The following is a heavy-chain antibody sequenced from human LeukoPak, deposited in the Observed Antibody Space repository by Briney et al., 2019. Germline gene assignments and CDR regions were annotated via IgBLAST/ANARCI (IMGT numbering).Heavy chain of an antibody. CDR2: ISYDGSNK. D-gene: IGHD1-26*01. Sequence: GGSLRLSCAASGFTFSSYAMHWVRQAPGKGLEWVAVISYDGSNKYYADSVKGRFTISRDNSKNTLYLQMNSLGAEDTAVYYCARAWELLRPFDYWGQGTLVTVSS. CDR1: GFTFSSYA. CDR3: ARAWELLRPFDY. V-gene: IGHV3-30-3*01. J-gene: IGHJ4*02.